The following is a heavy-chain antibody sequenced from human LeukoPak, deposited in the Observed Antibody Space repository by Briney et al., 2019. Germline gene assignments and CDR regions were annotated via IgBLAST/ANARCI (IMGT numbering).Heavy chain of an antibody. V-gene: IGHV3-64*01. J-gene: IGHJ5*02. D-gene: IGHD3-22*01. Sequence: GGSLRLSCAASGFTFSTFAMHWVRQAPGKGLEYVSAISSNGGRTYYANSVKGRFTISRDNSKNTLYLQMGSLRAEDMAVYYRGRGKYDGSSGVAGFEWFDPWGQGTLVTVSS. CDR1: GFTFSTFA. CDR3: GRGKYDGSSGVAGFEWFDP. CDR2: ISSNGGRT.